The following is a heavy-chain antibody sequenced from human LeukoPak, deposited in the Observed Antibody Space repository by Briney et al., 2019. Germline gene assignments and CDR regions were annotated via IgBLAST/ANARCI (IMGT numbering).Heavy chain of an antibody. CDR1: GYTFTDYY. CDR2: INPNSGGT. D-gene: IGHD3-22*01. J-gene: IGHJ4*02. CDR3: ARAFRTERATYYYDSSGLDY. Sequence: ASVKVSCKASGYTFTDYYMHWVRQAPGQGLEWMGWINPNSGGTNYAQKFQGRVTMTRDTSISTAYMELSRLRSDDTAVYYCARAFRTERATYYYDSSGLDYWGQGTLVTVSS. V-gene: IGHV1-2*02.